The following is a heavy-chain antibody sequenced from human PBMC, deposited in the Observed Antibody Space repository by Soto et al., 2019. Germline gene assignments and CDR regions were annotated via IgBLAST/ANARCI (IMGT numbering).Heavy chain of an antibody. CDR2: INHSGST. J-gene: IGHJ6*02. CDR1: GFSLSTSGVG. Sequence: SGPTLVNPTQTLTLTCTFSGFSLSTSGVGVGWIRQPPGKGLEWVGEINHSGSTNYNPSLKSRVTISVDTSKNQFSLKLSSVTAADTAVYYCARQNYGDAWHVMDVWGQGTTVTVSS. D-gene: IGHD4-17*01. V-gene: IGHV4-39*01. CDR3: ARQNYGDAWHVMDV.